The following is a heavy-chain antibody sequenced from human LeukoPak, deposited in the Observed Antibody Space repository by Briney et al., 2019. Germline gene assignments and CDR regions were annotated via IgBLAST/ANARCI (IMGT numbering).Heavy chain of an antibody. D-gene: IGHD6-19*01. CDR2: ISSSSSYI. CDR1: GFTFSSYS. J-gene: IGHJ1*01. CDR3: ARAQSGWYDAEYFQH. V-gene: IGHV3-21*01. Sequence: GGSLRLSCAASGFTFSSYSMNWVRQAPGKGLEWVSSISSSSSYIYYADSVKGRFTISRDNAKNSLYLQMNSLRDEDTAVYYCARAQSGWYDAEYFQHWGQGTLVTVSS.